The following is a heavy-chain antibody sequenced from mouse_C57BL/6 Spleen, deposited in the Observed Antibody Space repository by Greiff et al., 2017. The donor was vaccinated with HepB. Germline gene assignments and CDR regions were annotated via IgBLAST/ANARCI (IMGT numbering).Heavy chain of an antibody. D-gene: IGHD1-1*02. CDR1: GYTFTDYN. J-gene: IGHJ3*01. CDR3: ARWGGGRFAY. V-gene: IGHV1-18*01. CDR2: INPNNGGT. Sequence: EVKLQESGPELVKPGASVKIPCKASGYTFTDYNMDWVKQSHGKSLEWIGDINPNNGGTIYNQKFKGKATLTVDKSSSTAYMELRSLTSEDTAVYYCARWGGGRFAYWGQGTLVTVSA.